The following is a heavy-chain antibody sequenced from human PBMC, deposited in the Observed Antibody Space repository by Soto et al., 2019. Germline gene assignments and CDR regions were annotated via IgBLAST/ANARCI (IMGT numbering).Heavy chain of an antibody. CDR1: GDSISSSTYY. Sequence: SETLSLTCTVSGDSISSSTYYWGWIRQPPGKGLEWIGNIYYSGTTYHNPSLKSRATISVDTSKNQFSLKLSSVTAADTAVYYCARHRTLLRFLEWLSPTSGGYYYYYYMDVWGKGTTVTAP. V-gene: IGHV4-39*01. CDR3: ARHRTLLRFLEWLSPTSGGYYYYYYMDV. D-gene: IGHD3-3*01. J-gene: IGHJ6*03. CDR2: IYYSGTT.